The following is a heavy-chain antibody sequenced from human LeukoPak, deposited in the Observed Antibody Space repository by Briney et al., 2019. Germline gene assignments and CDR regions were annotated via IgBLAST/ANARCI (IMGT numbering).Heavy chain of an antibody. CDR3: ARRRYRGYEGYYDF. J-gene: IGHJ4*02. CDR1: GDSVSSSSSS. Sequence: SQTLSLTCVISGDSVSSSSSSWNWFRQSPSRGLEWLGGTYYVSKWYFDYAESVKTRLTINPDTSRNQVSLHLNSVTPEDTAVYYCARRRYRGYEGYYDFWGQGVLVTVSS. V-gene: IGHV6-1*01. CDR2: TYYVSKWYF. D-gene: IGHD5-12*01.